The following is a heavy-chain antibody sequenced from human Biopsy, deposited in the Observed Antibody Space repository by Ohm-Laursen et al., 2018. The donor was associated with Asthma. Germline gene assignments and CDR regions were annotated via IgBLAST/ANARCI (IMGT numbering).Heavy chain of an antibody. V-gene: IGHV3-23*01. J-gene: IGHJ4*02. CDR1: GFTFRAHA. D-gene: IGHD6-13*01. CDR2: ISGNSGIT. CDR3: AKDRSGTWYGFDY. Sequence: GSLRFSCTASGFTFRAHAMSWVRQAPGKGLEWVSTISGNSGITYYADSVKGRCTISRDNSQNTLYLHMDSLSAEDTAVYYCAKDRSGTWYGFDYWGQGTLVTVSS.